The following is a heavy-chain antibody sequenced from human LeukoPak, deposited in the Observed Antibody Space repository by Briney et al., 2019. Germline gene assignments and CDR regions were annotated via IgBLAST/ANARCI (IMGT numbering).Heavy chain of an antibody. D-gene: IGHD4-11*01. CDR3: ARMTTGDAFDI. CDR2: ISSSGSTI. Sequence: PGGSLTLSCAASGFTFSDYYMSCIRHAPGKGLEWVSYISSSGSTIYYADSVKGRFTISRDNAKNSLYLQMNSLRAEDTAVYYCARMTTGDAFDIWGQGTKVTVSS. J-gene: IGHJ3*02. CDR1: GFTFSDYY. V-gene: IGHV3-11*01.